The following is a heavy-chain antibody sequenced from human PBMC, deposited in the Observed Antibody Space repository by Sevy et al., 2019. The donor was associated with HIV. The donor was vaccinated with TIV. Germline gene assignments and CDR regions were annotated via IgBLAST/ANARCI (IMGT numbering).Heavy chain of an antibody. CDR3: AHRPGVVGATKLGWFDP. V-gene: IGHV2-5*01. Sequence: SGPTLVKPTQTLTLTCTFSGFSLSTSGVGVGWIRQPPGKALEWLALIYWNDDKRYSPSLKSRLTITKDTSKNQVVLTMTNMDPVDTATYYCAHRPGVVGATKLGWFDPWGQGTLVTVSS. CDR1: GFSLSTSGVG. J-gene: IGHJ5*02. CDR2: IYWNDDK. D-gene: IGHD1-26*01.